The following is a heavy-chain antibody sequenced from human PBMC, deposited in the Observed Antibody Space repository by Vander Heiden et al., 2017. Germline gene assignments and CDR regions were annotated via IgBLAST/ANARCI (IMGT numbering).Heavy chain of an antibody. D-gene: IGHD2-15*01. Sequence: QVQLQESGPGLVKPSETLSLTCAVSGYSISSGYYWRWNRQPPAKALEWIGSIYHSESTYYNQYLKSRVTISVDASKNKFSLKLSSVTAADTAVYYCARGQDIVVVVAAFFDYWGQGTLVTVSS. J-gene: IGHJ4*02. CDR2: IYHSEST. CDR3: ARGQDIVVVVAAFFDY. V-gene: IGHV4-38-2*01. CDR1: GYSISSGYY.